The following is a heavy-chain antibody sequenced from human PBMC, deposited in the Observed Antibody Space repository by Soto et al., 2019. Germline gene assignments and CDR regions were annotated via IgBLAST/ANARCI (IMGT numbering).Heavy chain of an antibody. CDR1: GGSISSGGYY. CDR2: IYYSGST. Sequence: PSETLSLTCTVSGGSISSGGYYWSWIRQHPGKGLEWIGYIYYSGSTYYNPSLKSRVTISVDTSKNQFSLKLSSVTAADTAVYYCVLTPTRSRRDGYKFDYWGQGTLVTVSS. CDR3: VLTPTRSRRDGYKFDY. V-gene: IGHV4-39*01. D-gene: IGHD5-12*01. J-gene: IGHJ4*02.